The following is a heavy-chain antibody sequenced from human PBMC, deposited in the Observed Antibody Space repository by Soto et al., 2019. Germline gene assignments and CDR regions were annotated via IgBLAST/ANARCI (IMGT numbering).Heavy chain of an antibody. J-gene: IGHJ3*02. CDR2: INAGHGNT. CDR3: ASLDPFDI. V-gene: IGHV1-3*01. Sequence: ASVKVSCKASGYTFTSYAMHWVRQAPGQRLEWMGWINAGHGNTKYSQKFQGRVTITRDTSASTAYMELSSLRSEDTAVYYCASLDPFDIWGQGTMVTVSS. CDR1: GYTFTSYA.